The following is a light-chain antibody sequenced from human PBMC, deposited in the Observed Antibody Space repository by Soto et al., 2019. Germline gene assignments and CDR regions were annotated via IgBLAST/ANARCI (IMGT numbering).Light chain of an antibody. Sequence: QFALTQPASVSGSPGQSIIISCTGTDSDVGGYEYVSWYQQHPGKVPKLMIYDVIHRPSGVSHRFSGSKSGNTASLTISGLQAEDEADYYCSSYTSSSTWVFGGGTKLTVL. J-gene: IGLJ3*02. CDR3: SSYTSSSTWV. V-gene: IGLV2-14*03. CDR1: DSDVGGYEY. CDR2: DVI.